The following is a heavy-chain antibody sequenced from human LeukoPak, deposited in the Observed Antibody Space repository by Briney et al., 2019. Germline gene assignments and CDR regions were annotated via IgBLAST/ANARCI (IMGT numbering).Heavy chain of an antibody. CDR1: GGTFSSYA. J-gene: IGHJ4*02. Sequence: ASVKVSCKASGGTFSSYAISWVRQAPGQGLAWMGRIIPMLNIANFAQKFQGRVMFTADKSTSTAYMELSSLRSEDTALYYCSTQDYSDSGGSGSYLDYWGQGTLVTVSS. D-gene: IGHD3-22*01. CDR3: STQDYSDSGGSGSYLDY. CDR2: IIPMLNIA. V-gene: IGHV1-69*04.